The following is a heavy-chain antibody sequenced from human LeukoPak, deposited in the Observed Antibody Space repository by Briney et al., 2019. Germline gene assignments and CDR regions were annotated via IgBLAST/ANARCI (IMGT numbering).Heavy chain of an antibody. Sequence: SETLSLTCTVSGGSISSYYWSWIRQPPGKGLEWIGYIYYSGSTNYNPSLKSRVTISVDTSKNQFSLKLSSVTAADSAVYYCASLSSGADFDVWGQGTVVTVSS. CDR1: GGSISSYY. D-gene: IGHD3-22*01. CDR2: IYYSGST. V-gene: IGHV4-59*12. CDR3: ASLSSGADFDV. J-gene: IGHJ3*01.